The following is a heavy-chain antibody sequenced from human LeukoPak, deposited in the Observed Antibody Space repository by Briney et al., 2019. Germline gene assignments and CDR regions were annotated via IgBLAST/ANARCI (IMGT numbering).Heavy chain of an antibody. CDR3: ATETNCRHYDY. CDR2: IGPTGSDR. J-gene: IGHJ4*02. CDR1: GLTFSTSG. Sequence: GGSLRLSCTASGLTFSTSGFDWVRQAPGEGLEWVACIGPTGSDRYHADSIKGRFTISRDNATTFLYLQMNSLRAKDTAVYYCATETNCRHYDYWGQGTLLTVSS. V-gene: IGHV3-21*06. D-gene: IGHD1-14*01.